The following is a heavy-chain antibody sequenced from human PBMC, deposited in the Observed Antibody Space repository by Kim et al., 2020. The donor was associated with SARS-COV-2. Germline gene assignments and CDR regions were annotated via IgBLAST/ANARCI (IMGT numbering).Heavy chain of an antibody. V-gene: IGHV7-4-1*02. J-gene: IGHJ6*02. CDR3: ARLYCSSTSCEYYYYYHGMDV. CDR2: INTNTGNP. Sequence: ASVKVSCKASGYTFTSYAINWVRQAPGQGLEWMGWINTNTGNPTYAQGFTGRHVFSLDTSVSTAYLQISSLKAEDTAVYYCARLYCSSTSCEYYYYYHGMDVWGQGTTVTVSS. D-gene: IGHD2-2*01. CDR1: GYTFTSYA.